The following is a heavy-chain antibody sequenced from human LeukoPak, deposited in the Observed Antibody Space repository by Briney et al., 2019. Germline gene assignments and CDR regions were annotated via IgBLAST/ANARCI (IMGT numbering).Heavy chain of an antibody. V-gene: IGHV4-4*07. CDR3: ARADFWSGYSSTY. D-gene: IGHD3-3*01. CDR1: GGSISSYY. J-gene: IGHJ4*02. CDR2: IYTSGST. Sequence: PETLSLTCTVSGGSISSYYWSWIRQPAGKGLEWIGRIYTSGSTNYNPSLKSRVTISVDTSKNQFSLKLSSVTAADTAVYYCARADFWSGYSSTYWGQGTLVTVSS.